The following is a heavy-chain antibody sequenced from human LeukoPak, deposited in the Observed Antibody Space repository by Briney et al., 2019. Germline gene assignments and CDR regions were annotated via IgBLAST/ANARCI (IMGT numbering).Heavy chain of an antibody. J-gene: IGHJ2*01. V-gene: IGHV3-48*01. Sequence: PPGGSLRLSCAASGFTFSSYSMNWVRQAPGKGLEWVSYISSSSSTIYYADSVKGRFTISRDNAKNSLYLQMNSLRAEDTAVYYCARPATLHSSGWLGSWYFDLWGRGTLVTVSS. CDR2: ISSSSSTI. CDR3: ARPATLHSSGWLGSWYFDL. D-gene: IGHD6-19*01. CDR1: GFTFSSYS.